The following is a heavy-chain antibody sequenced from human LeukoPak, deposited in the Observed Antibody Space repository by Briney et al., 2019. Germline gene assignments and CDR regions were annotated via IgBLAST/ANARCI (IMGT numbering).Heavy chain of an antibody. CDR1: GYTFTGYY. V-gene: IGHV1-2*02. Sequence: ASVKVSCKASGYTFTGYYVHWVRQAPGQGLEWMGWINPNSGGTNYAQKFQGRVTMTRDTSISTAYMELSRLRSDDTAVYYCARAVGLPQTEFDPWGQGTLVTVSS. CDR2: INPNSGGT. CDR3: ARAVGLPQTEFDP. D-gene: IGHD1-26*01. J-gene: IGHJ5*02.